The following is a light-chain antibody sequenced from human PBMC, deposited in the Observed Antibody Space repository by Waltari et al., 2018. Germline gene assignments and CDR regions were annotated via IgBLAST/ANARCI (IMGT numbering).Light chain of an antibody. J-gene: IGLJ1*01. Sequence: QSALTQPASVSGSPGQSITISCTGTSSAVDNSNTFPWYQQHPGKAPKLMIYEVSNRPSGVSNRFSGSKSGNTASLTISGLQAEDEADYYCSSYTSSSTYVFGTGTKVTVL. V-gene: IGLV2-14*01. CDR2: EVS. CDR1: SSAVDNSNT. CDR3: SSYTSSSTYV.